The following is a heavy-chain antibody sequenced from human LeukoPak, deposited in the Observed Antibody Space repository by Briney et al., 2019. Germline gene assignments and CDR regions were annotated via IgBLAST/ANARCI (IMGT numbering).Heavy chain of an antibody. J-gene: IGHJ4*02. D-gene: IGHD4-11*01. CDR1: GGSITNYY. CDR2: IYTSGST. V-gene: IGHV4-4*07. CDR3: AKDLDYTTYGYYFDY. Sequence: SETLSLTCTVSGGSITNYYWSWIRQPAGKGLEWIGRIYTSGSTSYNPSLKSRVTMSVDTSKNQFSLKLSSVTAADTAVYYCAKDLDYTTYGYYFDYWGQGTLVTVSS.